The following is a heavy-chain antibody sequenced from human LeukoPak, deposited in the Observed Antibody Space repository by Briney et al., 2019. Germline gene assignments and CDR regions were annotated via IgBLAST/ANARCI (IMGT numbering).Heavy chain of an antibody. Sequence: PGGSLRLSCAASGFTFSNVWLSWVRQTPRKGLEWVGRVKTKTDGEATDYTAPVKGRFTISRDDSKNTLYLQMNSLKTEDTAVXXXXXRSWTTMLVLDFDIWGQGTMVTVSS. V-gene: IGHV3-15*01. CDR3: XXRSWTTMLVLDFDI. CDR2: VKTKTDGEAT. D-gene: IGHD3-22*01. J-gene: IGHJ3*02. CDR1: GFTFSNVW.